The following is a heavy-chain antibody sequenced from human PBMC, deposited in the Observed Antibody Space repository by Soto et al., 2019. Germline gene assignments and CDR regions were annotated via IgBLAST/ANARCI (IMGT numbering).Heavy chain of an antibody. CDR1: GYTFTSYG. D-gene: IGHD1-1*01. J-gene: IGHJ4*01. V-gene: IGHV1-18*04. CDR2: ISAYNGNT. CDR3: ARDTPLYLEVPGARDDY. Sequence: ASVKVSCEASGYTFTSYGISWVRQAPGQGLEWMGWISAYNGNTNYAQKLQGRVTMTTDTSTSTAYMELRSRRCDDTAVYYCARDTPLYLEVPGARDDYWVHSTLVTVS.